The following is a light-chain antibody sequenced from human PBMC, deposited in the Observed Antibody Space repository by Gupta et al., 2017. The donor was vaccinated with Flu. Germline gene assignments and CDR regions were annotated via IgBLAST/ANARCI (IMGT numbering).Light chain of an antibody. Sequence: VMTQSPLLLPVTPGEPASISCRSSQSLLHNNGNTYLDWYLQKPGQSPQLLIYLGSNRASGVPDRFSGSGSGTDFTLKISSVEAEDVGVYYCMQALQTPRTFGQGTKVEIK. CDR1: QSLLHNNGNTY. V-gene: IGKV2-28*01. CDR3: MQALQTPRT. J-gene: IGKJ1*01. CDR2: LGS.